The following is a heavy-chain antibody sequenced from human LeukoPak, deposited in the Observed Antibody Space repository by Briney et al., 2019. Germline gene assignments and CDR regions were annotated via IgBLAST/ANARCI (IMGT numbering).Heavy chain of an antibody. Sequence: QPGGSLRPSCAASGFTFSSYGMHWVRQAPGKGLEWVAFIRYGGSNKYYADSVKGRFTISRDNSKNTLYLQMNSLRAEDTAVYYCAKTGPSYCSGGSCYPYYFDYWGQGTLVTVSS. D-gene: IGHD2-15*01. CDR1: GFTFSSYG. V-gene: IGHV3-30*02. J-gene: IGHJ4*02. CDR2: IRYGGSNK. CDR3: AKTGPSYCSGGSCYPYYFDY.